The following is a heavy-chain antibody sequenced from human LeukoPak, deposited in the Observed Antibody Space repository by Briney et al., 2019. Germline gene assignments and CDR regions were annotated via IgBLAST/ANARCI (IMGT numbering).Heavy chain of an antibody. CDR1: GGSFSSYY. D-gene: IGHD3-10*01. J-gene: IGHJ4*02. Sequence: SETLSLTCTVSGGSFSSYYWSWIRQPAGKGLEWIGRIYTSGSTNYNPSLKSRVTMSVDTSKNQFSLKLSSVTAADTAVYYCARDEQYYGSGSYSSYWGQGTLVTVSS. CDR3: ARDEQYYGSGSYSSY. V-gene: IGHV4-4*07. CDR2: IYTSGST.